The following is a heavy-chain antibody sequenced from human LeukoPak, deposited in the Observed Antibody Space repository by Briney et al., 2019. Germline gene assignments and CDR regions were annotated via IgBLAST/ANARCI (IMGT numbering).Heavy chain of an antibody. CDR1: GFIFSNYW. J-gene: IGHJ4*02. CDR2: IKFDGSDK. Sequence: PGGSLRLSCAASGFIFSNYWMSWVRQAPGKGLEWVANIKFDGSDKFYVDSVKGRFTISRDNSKNTLYLQMNSLRAEDTAVYYCAREPNYYDSSGYARYFDYWGQGTPVTVSS. V-gene: IGHV3-7*03. D-gene: IGHD3-22*01. CDR3: AREPNYYDSSGYARYFDY.